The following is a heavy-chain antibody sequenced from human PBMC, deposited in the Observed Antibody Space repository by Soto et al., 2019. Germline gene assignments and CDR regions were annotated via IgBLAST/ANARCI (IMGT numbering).Heavy chain of an antibody. CDR1: GGSFSGYY. Sequence: SETLSLTCAVYGGSFSGYYWSWIRQPPGKGLEWIGEINHSGSTNYNPSLKSRVTISVDTSKNQFSLKLSSVTAADTAVYYCAREVRVLRYFDWLYWYFDLWGRGTLVTVSS. V-gene: IGHV4-34*01. CDR3: AREVRVLRYFDWLYWYFDL. D-gene: IGHD3-9*01. J-gene: IGHJ2*01. CDR2: INHSGST.